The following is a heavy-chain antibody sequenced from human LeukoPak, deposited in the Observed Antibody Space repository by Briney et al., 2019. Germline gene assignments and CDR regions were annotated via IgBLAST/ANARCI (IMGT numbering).Heavy chain of an antibody. D-gene: IGHD3-10*01. CDR1: VGSISSSSYY. Sequence: PSETLSLTCTVSVGSISSSSYYWGWIRQPPGKGLEWIGSIYYSGSTYYNPSLKSRVTISVHTSKNQFSLKLSSVTAADTAVYYCAREWFGESHFDYWGQGTLVTVSS. CDR2: IYYSGST. J-gene: IGHJ4*02. CDR3: AREWFGESHFDY. V-gene: IGHV4-39*01.